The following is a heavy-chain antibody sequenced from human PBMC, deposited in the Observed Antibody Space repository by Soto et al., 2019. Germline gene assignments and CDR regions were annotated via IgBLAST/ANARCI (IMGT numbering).Heavy chain of an antibody. Sequence: QVQLQQWGAGLLKPSETLSLTCAVYGGSFSGYYWSWIRQPPGKGLEWIGEINHSGSTNYNPSLKSRVTISVDTSKNQFSLKLSSVTAADTAVYYCARWAQNWTPGWFDPWGQGTLVTVSS. V-gene: IGHV4-34*01. D-gene: IGHD1-1*01. CDR2: INHSGST. J-gene: IGHJ5*02. CDR3: ARWAQNWTPGWFDP. CDR1: GGSFSGYY.